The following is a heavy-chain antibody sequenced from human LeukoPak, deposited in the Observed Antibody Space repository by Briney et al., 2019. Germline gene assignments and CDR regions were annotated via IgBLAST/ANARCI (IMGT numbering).Heavy chain of an antibody. V-gene: IGHV3-23*01. CDR3: AKVKTRITMIVVVNRSGYFDY. CDR2: ISGSGGST. D-gene: IGHD3-22*01. J-gene: IGHJ4*02. Sequence: XXSLRLSCAAXGFTFSSYAMSWVRQAPGKGLEWVSAISGSGGSTYYADSVKGRFTISRDNSKNTLYLQMNSLRAEDTAVYYCAKVKTRITMIVVVNRSGYFDYWGQGTLVTVSS. CDR1: GFTFSSYA.